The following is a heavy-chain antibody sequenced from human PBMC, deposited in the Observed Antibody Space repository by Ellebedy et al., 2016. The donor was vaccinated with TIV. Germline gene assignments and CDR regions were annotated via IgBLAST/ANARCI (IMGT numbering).Heavy chain of an antibody. D-gene: IGHD6-19*01. J-gene: IGHJ4*02. V-gene: IGHV3-21*01. Sequence: GESLKISCAASGFTFSSYNMNWVRPAPGKGLESVSSISRSCNYIYYADSLKGRFTISRDNAKNSLYLQMNSLKAEDTAVYYCARDMGYSSGWHYFDYWGQGTLVTVSS. CDR3: ARDMGYSSGWHYFDY. CDR1: GFTFSSYN. CDR2: ISRSCNYI.